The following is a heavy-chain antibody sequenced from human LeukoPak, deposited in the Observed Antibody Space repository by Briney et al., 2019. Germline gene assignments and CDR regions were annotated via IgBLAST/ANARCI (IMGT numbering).Heavy chain of an antibody. CDR1: GYTFTDYY. Sequence: GASVRVSCKASGYTFTDYYMHWVRQAPGQGLEWMGWINPNSGGTNYAQKFQGRVTMTRDTSINTAYMELSRLRSDDTAVYYCARGSCTSTSCSSKGIDYWGQGTLVTVSS. V-gene: IGHV1-2*02. D-gene: IGHD2-2*01. CDR3: ARGSCTSTSCSSKGIDY. CDR2: INPNSGGT. J-gene: IGHJ4*02.